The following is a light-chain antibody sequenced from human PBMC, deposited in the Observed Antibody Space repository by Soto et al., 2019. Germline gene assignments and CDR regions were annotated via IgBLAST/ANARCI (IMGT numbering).Light chain of an antibody. J-gene: IGKJ1*01. CDR2: ETS. V-gene: IGKV3D-20*01. CDR1: EIVAGY. Sequence: DIVLTQSPATLSLSPGERATLSCTASEIVAGYLAWYKQKPGLPPRLLSYETSNRVIGLPDRFSGSGSGTEFTLTINRLQPEDFAVHYCQQYASSPWTFGQGTKVDIK. CDR3: QQYASSPWT.